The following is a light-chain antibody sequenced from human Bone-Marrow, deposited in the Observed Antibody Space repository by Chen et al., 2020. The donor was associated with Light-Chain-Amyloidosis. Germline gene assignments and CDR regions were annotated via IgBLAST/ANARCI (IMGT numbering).Light chain of an antibody. CDR2: EDD. Sequence: NFMLTQPHSVSESPGKTVIISCTRSSGSIATNYVQWYQQRPGSSPTTVIYEDDQIPSGVPDRFSVSIYRSSNSASLTIAGLKTEDEPDYYCQSYQGSSQGVFGGGTKLTVL. V-gene: IGLV6-57*01. CDR3: QSYQGSSQGV. J-gene: IGLJ3*02. CDR1: SGSIATNY.